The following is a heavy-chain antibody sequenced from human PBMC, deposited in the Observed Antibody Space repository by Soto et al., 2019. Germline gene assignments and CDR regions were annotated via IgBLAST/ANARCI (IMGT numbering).Heavy chain of an antibody. CDR2: IHYNGNT. J-gene: IGHJ4*02. Sequence: PSETLSLTCTVSGGSISSGGYYWSWIRQPPGKGLEWIGNIHYNGNTKYSPSLKSRVTMSVDTSKNHFSLKLISVTTADTAVYFCAREGNLGRWIQPLDSWGQGTLVTVSS. CDR3: AREGNLGRWIQPLDS. CDR1: GGSISSGGYY. V-gene: IGHV4-61*03. D-gene: IGHD2-2*03.